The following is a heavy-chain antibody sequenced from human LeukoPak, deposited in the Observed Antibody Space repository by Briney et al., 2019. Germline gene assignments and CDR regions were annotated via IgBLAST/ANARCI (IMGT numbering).Heavy chain of an antibody. CDR3: ARGLFGVINPTDY. D-gene: IGHD3-3*01. Sequence: GGSLRLSCAASGFTFISYAMYWVRQAPGKGLDWVSSISSSGSFLYYADSVKGRFTISRDNAKNSLYLQMNSLRVEDTAVYFCARGLFGVINPTDYWGQGTLVTVSS. V-gene: IGHV3-21*01. J-gene: IGHJ4*02. CDR2: ISSSGSFL. CDR1: GFTFISYA.